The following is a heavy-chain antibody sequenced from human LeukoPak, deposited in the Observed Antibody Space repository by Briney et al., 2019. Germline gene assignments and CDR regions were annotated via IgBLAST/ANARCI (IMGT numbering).Heavy chain of an antibody. J-gene: IGHJ4*02. D-gene: IGHD5-12*01. Sequence: PSETLSLTCAVYGESFRGYFWTWIRQPPGKGLEWIGEVNHSGSTNYNPSLKSRVTISADTSKNQFSLKMRSVTAADTAIYYCARAQGTVAIDYWGQGTLVTVSS. CDR3: ARAQGTVAIDY. CDR1: GESFRGYF. CDR2: VNHSGST. V-gene: IGHV4-34*01.